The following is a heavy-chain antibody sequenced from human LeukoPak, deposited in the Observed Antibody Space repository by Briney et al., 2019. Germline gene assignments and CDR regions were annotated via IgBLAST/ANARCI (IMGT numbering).Heavy chain of an antibody. V-gene: IGHV3-33*06. CDR2: IWYDGSNK. D-gene: IGHD1-1*01. CDR3: AKTPNWNDFSTFDI. Sequence: PGGSLRLSCAASGFTFSSYGMHWVRQAPGKGLEWVAVIWYDGSNKYYADSVKGRFTISRDNSKNTLYLQMNSLRAEDTAVYYCAKTPNWNDFSTFDIWGQGTMVTVSS. CDR1: GFTFSSYG. J-gene: IGHJ3*02.